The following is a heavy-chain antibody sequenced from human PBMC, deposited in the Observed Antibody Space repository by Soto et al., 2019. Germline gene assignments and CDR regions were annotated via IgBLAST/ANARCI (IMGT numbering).Heavy chain of an antibody. D-gene: IGHD2-21*02. CDR1: GGSISSYY. CDR3: ARQRTTVVTQAYFDH. Sequence: PSETLSLTCTVSGGSISSYYWSWIRQPPGKGLEWIGSIYYSGRTYYNPSFKSRVTISIDTSKNQFSLKLSSVTATDTAVYYCARQRTTVVTQAYFDHWGQGALVTVSS. J-gene: IGHJ4*02. CDR2: IYYSGRT. V-gene: IGHV4-59*05.